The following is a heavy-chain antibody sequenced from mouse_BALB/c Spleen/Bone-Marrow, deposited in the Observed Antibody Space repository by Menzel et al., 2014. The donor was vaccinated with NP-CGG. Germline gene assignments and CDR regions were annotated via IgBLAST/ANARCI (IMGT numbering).Heavy chain of an antibody. D-gene: IGHD1-1*01. V-gene: IGHV1S29*02. Sequence: VQLKQSGPELVKPGASVKISCKASGYTFTDYNMHWVKQSRGKSLEWIGYIYPYNGGTVYNQKFKSKATLTVDSSSSTAYMELRSLTSEDSAVYYCARSGNYYGSSWFAYWGQGTLVTVSA. CDR1: GYTFTDYN. CDR3: ARSGNYYGSSWFAY. CDR2: IYPYNGGT. J-gene: IGHJ3*01.